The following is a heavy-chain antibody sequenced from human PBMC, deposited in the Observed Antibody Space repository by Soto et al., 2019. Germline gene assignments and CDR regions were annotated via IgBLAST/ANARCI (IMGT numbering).Heavy chain of an antibody. CDR3: ARAYYDFWSGYYRVPYYFDY. Sequence: GGSLKLSFAAPGFTFFNFALRWVPQAPREGGECVLYIIGSGGTIYYADSVKGRFTISRDNAKYSLYLQMNSLRAEDTAVYYCARAYYDFWSGYYRVPYYFDYWGQGTLVTVSS. CDR1: GFTFFNFA. V-gene: IGHV3-11*01. CDR2: IIGSGGTI. J-gene: IGHJ4*02. D-gene: IGHD3-3*01.